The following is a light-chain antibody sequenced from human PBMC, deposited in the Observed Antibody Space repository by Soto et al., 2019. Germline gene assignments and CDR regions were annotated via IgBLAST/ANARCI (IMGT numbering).Light chain of an antibody. CDR2: GVS. V-gene: IGKV3-15*01. CDR3: QQYDNWPQVT. CDR1: QSVRTN. Sequence: EIVMAQSPVTLSVSPGERATLSCRASQSVRTNLAWYQQKPGQAPRLLLYGVSTRATGIPARFSGGGSGTEFTLTISSLQSEDVAVYYCQQYDNWPQVTFGQGTKVEI. J-gene: IGKJ1*01.